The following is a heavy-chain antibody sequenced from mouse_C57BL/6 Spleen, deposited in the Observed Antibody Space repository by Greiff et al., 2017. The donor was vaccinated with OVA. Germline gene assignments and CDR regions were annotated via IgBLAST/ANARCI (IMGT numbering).Heavy chain of an antibody. Sequence: VQLQQSGPELVKPGASVKISCKASGYTFTDYYMNWVKQSHGKSLEWIGDINPNNGGTSYNQKFKGKATLTVDKSSSTAYMELRSLTSEDSAVYYCARRPYFDDWGQGTTLTVSS. V-gene: IGHV1-26*01. CDR1: GYTFTDYY. CDR2: INPNNGGT. J-gene: IGHJ2*01. CDR3: ARRPYFDD.